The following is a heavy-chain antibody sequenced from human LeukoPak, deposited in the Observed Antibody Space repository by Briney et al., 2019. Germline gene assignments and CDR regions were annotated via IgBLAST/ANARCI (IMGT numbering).Heavy chain of an antibody. CDR2: INSDGSST. CDR3: ARSDDSSGYYLLDY. CDR1: GFTFSSYW. J-gene: IGHJ4*02. Sequence: PGGSLRLSCAASGFTFSSYWMHWVRQAPGKGLVWVSRINSDGSSTSYADSVKGRFTISRDNAKNTLYLQMNSLRAEDTAVYYCARSDDSSGYYLLDYWGQGTLVTVSS. D-gene: IGHD3-22*01. V-gene: IGHV3-74*01.